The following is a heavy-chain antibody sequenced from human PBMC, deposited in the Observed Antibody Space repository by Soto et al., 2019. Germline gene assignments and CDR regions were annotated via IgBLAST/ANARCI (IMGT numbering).Heavy chain of an antibody. CDR1: GFTFSSYA. V-gene: IGHV3-23*01. CDR3: AKGYITTVTPRDPWGAFDF. D-gene: IGHD4-4*01. J-gene: IGHJ3*01. Sequence: EVQLLESGGGLVQPGGSLRLSCSASGFTFSSYAMSWVRQAPGKGLEWVSTVSGIGYSTYYADSVKGRFTISRDNSKNTRYLQMNSLRAEDTAVYYCAKGYITTVTPRDPWGAFDFGGQGTMVTVS. CDR2: VSGIGYST.